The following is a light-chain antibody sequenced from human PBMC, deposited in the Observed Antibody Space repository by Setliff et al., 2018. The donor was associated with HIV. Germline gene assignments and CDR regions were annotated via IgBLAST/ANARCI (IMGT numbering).Light chain of an antibody. J-gene: IGLJ1*01. V-gene: IGLV2-14*03. CDR2: DVS. CDR1: SSDVGGYDF. CDR3: ASYRSPATYV. Sequence: QSALTQPASVSGSPGQSITISCIGTSSDVGGYDFVSWYQQRPGKAPKLIIFDVSERPSGVSHRFSGSKSGNTASLTISGLQTEDEADYFCASYRSPATYVFGIGTKVTGL.